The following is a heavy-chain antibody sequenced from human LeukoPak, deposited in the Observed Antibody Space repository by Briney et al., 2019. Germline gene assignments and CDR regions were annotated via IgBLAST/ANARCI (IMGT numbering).Heavy chain of an antibody. CDR3: ARNSPAEIQLFDY. J-gene: IGHJ4*02. CDR2: ISYDGSNK. D-gene: IGHD5-18*01. Sequence: GGSLRLSCAASGFTFSSYAMHWVRQAPGKGLEWVAVISYDGSNKYYADSVKGRFTISRDNSKNTLYLQMNSQRAEDTAVYYCARNSPAEIQLFDYWGQGTLVTVSS. CDR1: GFTFSSYA. V-gene: IGHV3-30-3*01.